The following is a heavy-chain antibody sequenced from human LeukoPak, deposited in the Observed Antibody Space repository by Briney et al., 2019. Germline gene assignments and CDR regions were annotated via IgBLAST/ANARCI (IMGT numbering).Heavy chain of an antibody. V-gene: IGHV1-18*01. CDR3: ARDDNYGIFVNVDY. CDR1: GYTFTSYG. D-gene: IGHD4-11*01. J-gene: IGHJ4*02. Sequence: ASVKVSCKASGYTFTSYGISWVRQAPGRGLEWMGWISTSTGDTKYTQKFQGRVTLTTDTSTSTAYMELSSLRSDDTAVYYCARDDNYGIFVNVDYWGQGTLVTVSS. CDR2: ISTSTGDT.